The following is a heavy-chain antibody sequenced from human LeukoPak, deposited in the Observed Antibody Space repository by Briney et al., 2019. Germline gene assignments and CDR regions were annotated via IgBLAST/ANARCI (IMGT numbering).Heavy chain of an antibody. D-gene: IGHD4-11*01. CDR3: ARYYSNSWFDP. Sequence: SETLSLTCAVYGGSFSGYYWRWISQPPGKGLEWIGEINHSGSTNYNPSLKSRVTISVDTSKNHFSLKLSSVTAADTAVYYCARYYSNSWFDPWGQGTLVTVSS. CDR2: INHSGST. J-gene: IGHJ5*02. CDR1: GGSFSGYY. V-gene: IGHV4-34*01.